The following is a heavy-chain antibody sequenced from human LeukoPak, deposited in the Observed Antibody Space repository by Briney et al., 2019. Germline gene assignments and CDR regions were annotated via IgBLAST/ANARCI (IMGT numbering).Heavy chain of an antibody. CDR2: ISGSGGST. CDR3: ARRRPGYYYDSSGSSAPDFDY. Sequence: GGSLRLSCAASGFTFSSYAMSWVRQAPGKGLEWVSAISGSGGSTYYADSVEGRFTISRDNSKNTLYLQMNSLRAEDTAVYYCARRRPGYYYDSSGSSAPDFDYWGQGTLVTVSS. J-gene: IGHJ4*02. D-gene: IGHD3-22*01. CDR1: GFTFSSYA. V-gene: IGHV3-23*01.